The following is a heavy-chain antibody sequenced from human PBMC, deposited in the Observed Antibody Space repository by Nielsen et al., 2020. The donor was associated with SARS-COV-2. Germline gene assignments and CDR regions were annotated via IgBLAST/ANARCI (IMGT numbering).Heavy chain of an antibody. J-gene: IGHJ6*02. CDR3: ARHNGDYVYYYYGMDV. V-gene: IGHV4-61*08. CDR2: IYYSGST. CDR1: GGSISSGGYY. Sequence: SETLSLTCTVSGGSISSGGYYWSWIRQHPGKGLEWIGYIYYSGSTNYNPSLKSRVTISVDTSKNQFSLKLSSVTAADTAVYYCARHNGDYVYYYYGMDVWGQGTTVTVSS. D-gene: IGHD4-17*01.